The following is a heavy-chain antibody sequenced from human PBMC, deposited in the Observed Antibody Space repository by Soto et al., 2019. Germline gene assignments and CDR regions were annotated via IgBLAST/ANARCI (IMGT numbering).Heavy chain of an antibody. V-gene: IGHV1-69*01. Sequence: QVQLVQSGAEVKKPGSSVKVSCKASGGTFSTHAIIWVRQAPGHELEWMGGIIPISGTTYYTQKFQGRVTITADEPTSTAFMELSSLKSDDTAVFYCARGYCSGGNCYSGMDVWDQGTMVTVSS. CDR1: GGTFSTHA. CDR3: ARGYCSGGNCYSGMDV. J-gene: IGHJ6*02. D-gene: IGHD2-15*01. CDR2: IIPISGTT.